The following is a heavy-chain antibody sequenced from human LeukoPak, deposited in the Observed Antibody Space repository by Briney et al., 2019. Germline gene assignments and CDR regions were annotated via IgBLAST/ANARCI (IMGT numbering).Heavy chain of an antibody. V-gene: IGHV4-34*01. CDR2: INHSGST. CDR3: ARGKNYYGSGSSYDY. J-gene: IGHJ4*02. D-gene: IGHD3-10*01. Sequence: SETLSLTCAVYGGSFSGYYWSWIRQPPGKGLEWIGEINHSGSTNYNPSLKSRVTISVDTSKNQFSLKLSSVTAADTAVYYCARGKNYYGSGSSYDYWGQGTLVTVSS. CDR1: GGSFSGYY.